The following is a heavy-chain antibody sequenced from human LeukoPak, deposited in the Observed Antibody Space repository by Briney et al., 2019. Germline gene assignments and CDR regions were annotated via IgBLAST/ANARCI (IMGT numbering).Heavy chain of an antibody. CDR1: GYTLTELS. CDR2: FDPEDGET. Sequence: ASVKVSCKVSGYTLTELSMHWVRQAPGKGLEWMGGFDPEDGETIYAQKFQGRVTMTEDTSTDTAYMELSRLRSEDTAVYYCATREKNWNYENWFDPWGQGTLVTVSS. V-gene: IGHV1-24*01. CDR3: ATREKNWNYENWFDP. J-gene: IGHJ5*02. D-gene: IGHD1-7*01.